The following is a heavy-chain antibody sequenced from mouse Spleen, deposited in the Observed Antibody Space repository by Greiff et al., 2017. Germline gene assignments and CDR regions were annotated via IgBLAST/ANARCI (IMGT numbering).Heavy chain of an antibody. V-gene: IGHV5-17*01. CDR2: ISSGSSTI. CDR1: GFTFSDYG. CDR3: ARVTTVVANDY. Sequence: EVKLMESGGGLVKPGGSLKLSCAASGFTFSDYGMHWVRQAPEKGLEWVAYISSGSSTIYYADTVKGRFTISRDNAKNTLFLQMTSLRSEDTAMYYCARVTTVVANDYWGQGTTLTVSS. J-gene: IGHJ2*01. D-gene: IGHD1-1*01.